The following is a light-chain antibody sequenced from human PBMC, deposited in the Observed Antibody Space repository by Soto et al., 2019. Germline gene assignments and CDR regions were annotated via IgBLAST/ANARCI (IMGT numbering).Light chain of an antibody. J-gene: IGKJ1*01. CDR2: ATS. CDR1: QGISNY. Sequence: DIQMTQSPSSLSVSVGDRVTITCRASQGISNYLAWYQQKPGEVPKLLIFATSTLQSGVPSRFSGSGSGTDFTLTISSLQPEDVATYYCQKYNGAPWTFGQGTRVEIK. V-gene: IGKV1-27*01. CDR3: QKYNGAPWT.